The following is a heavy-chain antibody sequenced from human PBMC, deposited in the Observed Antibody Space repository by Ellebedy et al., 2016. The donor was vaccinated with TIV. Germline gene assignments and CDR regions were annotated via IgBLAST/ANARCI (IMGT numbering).Heavy chain of an antibody. J-gene: IGHJ3*01. CDR3: ATDYIGNSGAYGT. CDR1: GFTFSRYG. CDR2: ISHDGKDT. D-gene: IGHD4-23*01. V-gene: IGHV3-30*03. Sequence: GESLKISCAVSGFTFSRYGFHWVRQAPGEGLAWVAAISHDGKDTFYAASVKGRFTISRDNSMKTVNVEMNSLRPEDTAVYFCATDYIGNSGAYGTWGQGTLVIVSS.